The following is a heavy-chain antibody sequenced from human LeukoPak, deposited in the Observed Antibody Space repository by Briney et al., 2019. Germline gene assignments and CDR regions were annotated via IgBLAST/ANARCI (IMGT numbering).Heavy chain of an antibody. CDR1: GGSINGYY. CDR2: INHSGST. CDR3: ARENYYGSGSYYKRVEFDY. D-gene: IGHD3-10*01. J-gene: IGHJ4*02. V-gene: IGHV4-34*01. Sequence: SETLSLTCTVSGGSINGYYWSWIRQPPGKGLEWIGEINHSGSTNYNPSLKSRVTISVDTSKNQFSLKLSSVTAADTAVYFCARENYYGSGSYYKRVEFDYWGQGTLVTVSS.